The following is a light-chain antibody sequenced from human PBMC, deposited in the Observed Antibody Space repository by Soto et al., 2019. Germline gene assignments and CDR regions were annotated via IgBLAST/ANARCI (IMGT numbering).Light chain of an antibody. J-gene: IGKJ1*01. Sequence: EIVLRQSPGTLPLSPGERATLSCRASQSVSSSYLAWYQQKPGQAPRLLIYGASSRATGIPDRFSGSGSGTDFTLTISRLEPEDFAVYFCQQYNIWPLWTFGQGTKVDIK. V-gene: IGKV3-20*01. CDR1: QSVSSSY. CDR3: QQYNIWPLWT. CDR2: GAS.